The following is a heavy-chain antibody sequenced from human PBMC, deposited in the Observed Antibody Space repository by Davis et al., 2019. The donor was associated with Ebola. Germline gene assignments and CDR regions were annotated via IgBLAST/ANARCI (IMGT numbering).Heavy chain of an antibody. CDR3: ARERRCSSWLDD. J-gene: IGHJ5*02. V-gene: IGHV4-4*06. D-gene: IGHD6-13*01. Sequence: SRVTMSVDMSKNQFSLKLSSVTAADTAVYYCARERRCSSWLDDWGQGTLVTVSS.